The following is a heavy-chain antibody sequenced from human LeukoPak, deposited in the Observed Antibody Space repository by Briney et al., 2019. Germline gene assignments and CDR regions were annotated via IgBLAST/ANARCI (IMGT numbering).Heavy chain of an antibody. V-gene: IGHV1-18*04. CDR1: GYTLFSYI. CDR2: ITHYNGHT. J-gene: IGHJ4*02. CDR3: ARVFTGNYESRRLDF. Sequence: GASVKVSCRTSGYTLFSYITTWVRLAPGQGLEWMGWITHYNGHTYFAQKFQDRLTMTTDISTNTVYMELRSLRSDDTAVYYCARVFTGNYESRRLDFWGQGTLVTVSS. D-gene: IGHD1-7*01.